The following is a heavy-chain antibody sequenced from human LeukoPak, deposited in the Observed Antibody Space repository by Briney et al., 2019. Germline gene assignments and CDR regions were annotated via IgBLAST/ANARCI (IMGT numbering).Heavy chain of an antibody. CDR3: AREAGTAVDY. Sequence: GGSLRLSCAASGFTVSSNYMSWVRQAPGKGLEWVSVIYANGKTDYADSVKGRFTISRDNSKNTLYLQMNSLRAEDTAVYYCAREAGTAVDYWGQGTLVIVSS. V-gene: IGHV3-66*01. CDR1: GFTVSSNY. J-gene: IGHJ4*02. CDR2: IYANGKT. D-gene: IGHD6-19*01.